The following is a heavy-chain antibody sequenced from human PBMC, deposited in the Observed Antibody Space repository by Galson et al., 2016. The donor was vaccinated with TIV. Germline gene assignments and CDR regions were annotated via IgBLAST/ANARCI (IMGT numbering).Heavy chain of an antibody. CDR1: GFIVSSNY. CDR3: ARDRRHCGNECYLYYYYGMDV. CDR2: IYSGGST. J-gene: IGHJ6*02. Sequence: SLRLSCAASGFIVSSNYMTWVRQAPGKGLEWVSLIYSGGSTSYADSVKGRFTISRDKSKNTVYLQMNSLRAEDTAVYYCARDRRHCGNECYLYYYYGMDVWGQGTTVTVSS. D-gene: IGHD2-21*01. V-gene: IGHV3-53*05.